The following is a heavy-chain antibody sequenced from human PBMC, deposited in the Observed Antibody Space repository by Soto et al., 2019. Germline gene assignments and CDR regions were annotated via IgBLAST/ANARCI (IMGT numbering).Heavy chain of an antibody. V-gene: IGHV3-21*01. CDR3: ARVGGLLVPGFDY. Sequence: EVQLVESGGGLVKPGGSLRLSCAASGFTFSSYSMNWVRQAPGKGLEWVSSISSSSSYIYYADSVKGRFTISRDNAKNSLYLQMNSLRAEDTAVYYCARVGGLLVPGFDYWGQGTLVTVSS. CDR1: GFTFSSYS. D-gene: IGHD6-6*01. J-gene: IGHJ4*02. CDR2: ISSSSSYI.